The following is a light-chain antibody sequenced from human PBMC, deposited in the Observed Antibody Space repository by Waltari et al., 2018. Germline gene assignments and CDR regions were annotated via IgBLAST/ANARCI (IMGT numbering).Light chain of an antibody. V-gene: IGLV2-23*02. Sequence: QSALTQPASVSGSPGQSITISCIGTSNDVGRYDLVSWYQHHPGKAPNVLIYEVVKRPSGVSSRVSASKSGNTASLTISGLQADDEADYHCCSYAGTTTYVFGGGTKV. J-gene: IGLJ1*01. CDR2: EVV. CDR1: SNDVGRYDL. CDR3: CSYAGTTTYV.